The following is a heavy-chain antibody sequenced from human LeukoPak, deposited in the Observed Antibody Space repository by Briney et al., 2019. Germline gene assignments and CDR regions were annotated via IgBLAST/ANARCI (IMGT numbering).Heavy chain of an antibody. Sequence: GGSLRLSCAASGFTFSTYSMNWVRQAPGKGLEWVSSFSTGSNYIYYADSVKGRFTISRDNAKDSLSLQMNSLRVEDTAVYYCARGSYPDYWGQGTLVTVSS. D-gene: IGHD1-26*01. CDR2: FSTGSNYI. J-gene: IGHJ4*02. CDR1: GFTFSTYS. CDR3: ARGSYPDY. V-gene: IGHV3-21*01.